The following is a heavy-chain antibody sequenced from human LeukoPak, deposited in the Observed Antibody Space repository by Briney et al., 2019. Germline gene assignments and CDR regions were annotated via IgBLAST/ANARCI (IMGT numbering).Heavy chain of an antibody. CDR2: IFYSGTI. D-gene: IGHD3-22*01. V-gene: IGHV4-31*03. CDR3: ARGLPDDSSGYLDY. J-gene: IGHJ4*02. CDR1: GGSMSSGNYC. Sequence: PSETLSLTCTVSGGSMSSGNYCWSWIRQLPGKGLEWIGYIFYSGTIYYNPSLKGRISISVDTSENQFSLKVYSVTAADTAVYYCARGLPDDSSGYLDYWGQGTLVTVSS.